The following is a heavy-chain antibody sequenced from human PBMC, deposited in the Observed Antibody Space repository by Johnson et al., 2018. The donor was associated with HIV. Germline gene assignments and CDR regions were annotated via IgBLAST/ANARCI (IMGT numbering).Heavy chain of an antibody. V-gene: IGHV3-9*01. J-gene: IGHJ3*02. Sequence: QLVESGGGLVQPGRSLRLSCAASGFTFDDYAMHWVRQAPGKGLEWVSGISWNSGSVDYADSVKGRFTISRDNAKNSLYLQMNSLRTADTAFYYCAKDTRYYDSSGYPTEAFDIWGQGTMVTVSS. D-gene: IGHD3-22*01. CDR3: AKDTRYYDSSGYPTEAFDI. CDR2: ISWNSGSV. CDR1: GFTFDDYA.